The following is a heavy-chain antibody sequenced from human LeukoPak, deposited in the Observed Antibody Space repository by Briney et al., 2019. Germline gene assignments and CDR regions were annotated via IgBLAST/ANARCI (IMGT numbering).Heavy chain of an antibody. CDR1: GYTFTSYD. CDR2: MNPNSGNT. CDR3: ASRITMVRGVIITYYGMDV. D-gene: IGHD3-10*01. V-gene: IGHV1-8*01. J-gene: IGHJ6*02. Sequence: ASVKVSCKASGYTFTSYDINWVRQATGQGLEWMGWMNPNSGNTGYAQKFQGRVTMTRNTSISTAYMELSSLRSEDTAVYYCASRITMVRGVIITYYGMDVWGQGTPVTVSS.